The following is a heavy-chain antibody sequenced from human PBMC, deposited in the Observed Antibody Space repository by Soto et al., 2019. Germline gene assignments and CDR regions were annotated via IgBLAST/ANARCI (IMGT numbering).Heavy chain of an antibody. Sequence: QITLKASGPTLVKPTQTLTLTCTFSGFSLSTSGVGVGWIRQPPGKALEWLALIYWDDDKRYSTSLKSRLTITKDTPKIQVGLTMTNMDPVDTATYYCAHIPNYYGSEHNTVEEDYWGQGTLVTVSS. CDR2: IYWDDDK. CDR3: AHIPNYYGSEHNTVEEDY. D-gene: IGHD3-10*01. J-gene: IGHJ4*02. CDR1: GFSLSTSGVG. V-gene: IGHV2-5*02.